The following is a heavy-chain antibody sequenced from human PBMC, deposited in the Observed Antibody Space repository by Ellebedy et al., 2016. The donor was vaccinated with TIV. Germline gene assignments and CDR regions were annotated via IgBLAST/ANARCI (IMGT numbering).Heavy chain of an antibody. J-gene: IGHJ5*02. V-gene: IGHV4-59*01. D-gene: IGHD3-3*01. CDR1: GGSISSYY. CDR3: ARVGYDFWSGYYDGHNWFDP. Sequence: MPSETLSLTCTVSGGSISSYYWSWIRQPPGKGLEWIGYIYYSGSTNYNPSLKSRVTISVDTSKNQFSLKLSSVTAADTAVYYCARVGYDFWSGYYDGHNWFDPWGQGTLVTVSS. CDR2: IYYSGST.